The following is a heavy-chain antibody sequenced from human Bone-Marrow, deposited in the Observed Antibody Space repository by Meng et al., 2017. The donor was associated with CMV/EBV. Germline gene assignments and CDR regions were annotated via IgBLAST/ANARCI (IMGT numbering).Heavy chain of an antibody. J-gene: IGHJ5*02. CDR3: TTDWFDP. Sequence: SETLSLTCAMYDGSFSGYYWTWIRQPPGKGLEWIGEINHGGSTNYNPSLKSRVTISVDTSKNQFSLKLSSVIAADTAVYYCTTDWFDPWGQGTLVTVSS. CDR2: INHGGST. CDR1: DGSFSGYY. V-gene: IGHV4-34*01.